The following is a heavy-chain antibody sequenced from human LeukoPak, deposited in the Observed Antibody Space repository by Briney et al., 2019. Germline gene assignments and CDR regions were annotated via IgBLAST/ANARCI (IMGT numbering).Heavy chain of an antibody. CDR1: GGSISSYY. D-gene: IGHD3-9*01. J-gene: IGHJ4*02. CDR3: ASLVTYYDILTGYYPYYFDY. Sequence: SETLSLTCTVSGGSISSYYWSWIRQPAGKGLEWIGRVFSSGSANYNPSLKSRVTMSVDTSKNQFSLKLSSVTAADTAVYYCASLVTYYDILTGYYPYYFDYWGQGTLVTVSS. CDR2: VFSSGSA. V-gene: IGHV4-4*07.